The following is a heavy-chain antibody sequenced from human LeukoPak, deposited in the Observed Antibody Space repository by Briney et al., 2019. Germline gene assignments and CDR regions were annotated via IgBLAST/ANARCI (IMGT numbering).Heavy chain of an antibody. CDR1: GDSVSSNSAA. Sequence: SQTLSLTCAISGDSVSSNSAAWNWIRQSPSRGLEWLGRTFHRSKWYNEYAISVKSRITINADTSMNQFSLHLRSVTPDDTAVYYCARVSLPEAGETWFDPWGPGTMLTVSS. CDR2: TFHRSKWYN. D-gene: IGHD1-14*01. J-gene: IGHJ5*02. CDR3: ARVSLPEAGETWFDP. V-gene: IGHV6-1*01.